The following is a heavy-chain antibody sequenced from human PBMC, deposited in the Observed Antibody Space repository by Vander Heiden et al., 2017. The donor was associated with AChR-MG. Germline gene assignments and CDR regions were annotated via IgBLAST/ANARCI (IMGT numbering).Heavy chain of an antibody. J-gene: IGHJ4*02. CDR3: ARYTSTTVTAYYFDY. CDR2: IYPGDSDT. Sequence: EVQLVQSGAEVKKPGESLKISCKGSGYSFTSDWIGWVRRMPGKGLEWMGSIYPGDSDTRYSPSFQGQVTISADKSISTAYLQWSSLKASDTAMYYCARYTSTTVTAYYFDYWGQGTLVTVSS. V-gene: IGHV5-51*03. D-gene: IGHD4-17*01. CDR1: GYSFTSDW.